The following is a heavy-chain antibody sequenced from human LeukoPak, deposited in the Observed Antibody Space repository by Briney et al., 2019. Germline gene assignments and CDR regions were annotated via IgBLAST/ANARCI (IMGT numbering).Heavy chain of an antibody. CDR2: IPYDGSDK. CDR3: VPRKEWSCYMDV. Sequence: GGSLRLSCAASGFPFSSYGMHWVRQAPGKGLEWVAFIPYDGSDKFYADSVKGRFTISRDNSKNTPYLQMNSLRAEDTAVYYCVPRKEWSCYMDVWGKGTTVTVSS. V-gene: IGHV3-30*02. D-gene: IGHD3-3*01. J-gene: IGHJ6*03. CDR1: GFPFSSYG.